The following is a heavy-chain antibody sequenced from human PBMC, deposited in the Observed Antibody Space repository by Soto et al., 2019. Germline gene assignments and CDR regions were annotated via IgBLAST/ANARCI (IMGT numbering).Heavy chain of an antibody. Sequence: PXGSLRLSCAASGFTFNNYAMSWVRQAPGKGLEWVSGISGSGTYTYFADSVRGRFTISRDNSKNTLFLQMSSLRAEDTAIYYCAKSASGYYKLIDYWGQGTLVTVSS. J-gene: IGHJ4*02. CDR2: ISGSGTYT. V-gene: IGHV3-23*01. CDR1: GFTFNNYA. CDR3: AKSASGYYKLIDY. D-gene: IGHD5-12*01.